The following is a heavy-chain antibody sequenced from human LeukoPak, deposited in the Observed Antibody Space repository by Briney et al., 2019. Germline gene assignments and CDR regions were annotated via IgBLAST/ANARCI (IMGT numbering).Heavy chain of an antibody. D-gene: IGHD3-22*01. CDR3: ASQQEMYYYESSGYEY. CDR1: GFTISSNY. CDR2: IWYDGSNK. J-gene: IGHJ4*02. Sequence: GGSLRLSCAASGFTISSNYMSWVRQAPGKGLEWVAVIWYDGSNKYYADSVKGRLTISRDNSKNPLYLQMNSLRAEDTAVYYCASQQEMYYYESSGYEYCGQGTLVTVSS. V-gene: IGHV3-33*08.